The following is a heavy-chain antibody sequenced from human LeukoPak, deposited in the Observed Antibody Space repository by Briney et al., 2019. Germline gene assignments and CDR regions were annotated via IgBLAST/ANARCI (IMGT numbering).Heavy chain of an antibody. J-gene: IGHJ6*04. Sequence: GGSLRLSCAASGFPFSSYEMNWVRQAPGKGLEWVSYISSSGSTIYYADSVKGRFTISRDNAKNSLYLQMNSLRAEGTAVYYCAELGITMIGGVWAKGTTVTISS. CDR1: GFPFSSYE. V-gene: IGHV3-48*03. CDR3: AELGITMIGGV. CDR2: ISSSGSTI. D-gene: IGHD3-10*02.